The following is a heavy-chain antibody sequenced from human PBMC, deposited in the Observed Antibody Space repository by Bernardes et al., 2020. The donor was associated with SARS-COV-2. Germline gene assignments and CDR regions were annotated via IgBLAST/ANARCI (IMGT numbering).Heavy chain of an antibody. V-gene: IGHV4-34*01. CDR2: INHSGST. D-gene: IGHD6-19*01. Sequence: SEPLSLTCAVYVGSFSGHYWTWIRQPPGTGLEWIGEINHSGSTNYNPSLKSRVTISADTSKNQFSLKLNSVTAADTAVYYCARVAAPDLHGAGTLDYWGQGTLVTVSS. CDR3: ARVAAPDLHGAGTLDY. CDR1: VGSFSGHY. J-gene: IGHJ4*02.